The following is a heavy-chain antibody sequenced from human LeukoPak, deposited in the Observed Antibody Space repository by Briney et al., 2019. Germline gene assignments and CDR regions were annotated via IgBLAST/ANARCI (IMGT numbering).Heavy chain of an antibody. V-gene: IGHV1-8*01. D-gene: IGHD4-17*01. J-gene: IGHJ3*02. Sequence: ASVKVSCKASGYTFISYDINWMRQATGQGLEWMGWMDPNSGNTGYAQKFQGRVTMTRNTSTSTAYMELSSLRSEDTAVYYCARDRVVGDYGDYEEAFDIWGQGTMVTVSS. CDR1: GYTFISYD. CDR2: MDPNSGNT. CDR3: ARDRVVGDYGDYEEAFDI.